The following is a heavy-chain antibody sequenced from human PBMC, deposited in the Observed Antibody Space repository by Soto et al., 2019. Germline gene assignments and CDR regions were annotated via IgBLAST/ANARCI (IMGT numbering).Heavy chain of an antibody. CDR1: GFTFSSYG. V-gene: IGHV3-33*01. D-gene: IGHD6-19*01. CDR3: ARDSHVGSGWQLTADY. CDR2: IWYDGSNK. Sequence: GGSLRLSCAASGFTFSSYGMHWVRQAPGKGLEWVAVIWYDGSNKYYAESVKGRFTISRDNSKNTLYLQMNNLRAEDTAVYYCARDSHVGSGWQLTADYWGQGALVTVSS. J-gene: IGHJ4*02.